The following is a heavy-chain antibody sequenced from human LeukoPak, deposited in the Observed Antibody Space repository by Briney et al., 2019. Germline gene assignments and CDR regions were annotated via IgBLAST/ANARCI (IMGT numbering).Heavy chain of an antibody. CDR2: IRSSGTTI. CDR1: GFTFSTYS. CDR3: ARVGSGWPDYDYYGLDV. D-gene: IGHD6-19*01. Sequence: PGGSLRLSCAASGFTFSTYSMNWVRQAPGKGLEWVSYIRSSGTTIHYADSVKGRFTISRDNAKNSLYLQMNGLRDEDTAVYCCARVGSGWPDYDYYGLDVWGRGTTVTVSS. V-gene: IGHV3-48*02. J-gene: IGHJ6*02.